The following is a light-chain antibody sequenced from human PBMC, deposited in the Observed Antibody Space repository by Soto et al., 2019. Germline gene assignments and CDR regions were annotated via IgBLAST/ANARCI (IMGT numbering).Light chain of an antibody. CDR1: QSVSSN. Sequence: EVAMSQSPETQSVSPGERATLSCRASQSVSSNLAWYQQKPGQAPRLLIYGESARATGIPARFSGSGSGTEFTLTISSLQSEDFAVYFCQQYYDWPRTFGQGTKVDIK. CDR2: GES. CDR3: QQYYDWPRT. V-gene: IGKV3-15*01. J-gene: IGKJ1*01.